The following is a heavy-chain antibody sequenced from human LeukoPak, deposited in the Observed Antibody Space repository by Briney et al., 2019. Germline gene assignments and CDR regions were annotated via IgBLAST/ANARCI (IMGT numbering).Heavy chain of an antibody. CDR1: GYTFTTYY. CDR2: INPNGGST. D-gene: IGHD1-26*01. Sequence: ASMKVSCKASGYTFTTYYIHWVRQAPGQALEWMGIINPNGGSTTYAQRFQGRVTMTRDTSTSTVYMELSSLRSEDTAVFYCARDGIVGATRFDLWGRGTLVTVSS. CDR3: ARDGIVGATRFDL. J-gene: IGHJ2*01. V-gene: IGHV1-46*01.